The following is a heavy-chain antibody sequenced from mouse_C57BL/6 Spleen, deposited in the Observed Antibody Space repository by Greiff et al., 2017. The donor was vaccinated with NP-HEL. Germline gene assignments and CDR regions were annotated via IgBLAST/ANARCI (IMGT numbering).Heavy chain of an antibody. V-gene: IGHV1-18*01. J-gene: IGHJ4*01. CDR1: GYTFTDYN. CDR3: GRRRDYDGAMDD. Sequence: VQLQQSGPELVKPGASVKIPCKASGYTFTDYNMDWVKQSHGKSLEWIGDINPNNGGTIYNQKFKGKATLTVDNSSSTAYMVLRSLTSEDTAVYYCGRRRDYDGAMDDWGQGTSVTVSS. D-gene: IGHD2-4*01. CDR2: INPNNGGT.